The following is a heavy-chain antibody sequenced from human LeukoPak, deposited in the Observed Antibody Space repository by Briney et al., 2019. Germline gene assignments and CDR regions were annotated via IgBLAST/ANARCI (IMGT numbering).Heavy chain of an antibody. CDR2: IYYTGST. D-gene: IGHD2-2*01. CDR1: GGSISSSGYY. J-gene: IGHJ4*02. Sequence: PSETLSLTCTVSGGSISSSGYYWGWIRQPPGKGLEWIATIYYTGSTYYSPSLRSRVTISVDTSKDQSSLKLTSVTAADTAVYYCARQPTSGRVPRYFDYWGQGTLVTVSS. V-gene: IGHV4-39*01. CDR3: ARQPTSGRVPRYFDY.